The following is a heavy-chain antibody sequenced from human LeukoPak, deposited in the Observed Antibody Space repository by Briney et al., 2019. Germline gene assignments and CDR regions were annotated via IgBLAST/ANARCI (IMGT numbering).Heavy chain of an antibody. Sequence: GGSLSLSCAASGFSVTTKYMSWVRQAPGKGLEWVSVIYSGGSTYYADSVKGRFTISRDISKNTLYLQMNSLRAEDTAVYYCARDRLTLFRGVIASVWFDPWSQGTLVTVSS. D-gene: IGHD3-10*01. V-gene: IGHV3-53*01. CDR1: GFSVTTKY. J-gene: IGHJ5*02. CDR3: ARDRLTLFRGVIASVWFDP. CDR2: IYSGGST.